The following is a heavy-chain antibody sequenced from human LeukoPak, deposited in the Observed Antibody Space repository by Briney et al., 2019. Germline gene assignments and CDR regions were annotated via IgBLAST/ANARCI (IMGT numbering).Heavy chain of an antibody. J-gene: IGHJ5*02. V-gene: IGHV4-4*07. CDR3: ARPYYYDSRIDP. CDR2: IYPSGST. Sequence: SETLSLTCTVSGGSISSYYWTWIRQPAGKGLEWIGRIYPSGSTNYNPSLKSRVTMSVDTSKNQFSLKLSSVTAADTAVYYCARPYYYDSRIDPWGQGTLVTVSS. CDR1: GGSISSYY. D-gene: IGHD3-22*01.